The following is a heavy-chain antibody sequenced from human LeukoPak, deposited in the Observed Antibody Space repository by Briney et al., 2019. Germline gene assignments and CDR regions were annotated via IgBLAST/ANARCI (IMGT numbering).Heavy chain of an antibody. Sequence: SETLSLTCTVSGGSISSYCWSWIRQPAGKGLEWIGRIYTSGSTNYNPSLKSRVTMSVDTSKNQFSLKLSSVTAADTAVYYCASERGHIVGAKPHFDYWGQGTLVTVSS. CDR3: ASERGHIVGAKPHFDY. V-gene: IGHV4-4*07. J-gene: IGHJ4*02. D-gene: IGHD1-26*01. CDR1: GGSISSYC. CDR2: IYTSGST.